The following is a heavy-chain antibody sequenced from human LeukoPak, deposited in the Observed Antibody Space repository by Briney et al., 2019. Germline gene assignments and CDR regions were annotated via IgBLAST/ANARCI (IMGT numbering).Heavy chain of an antibody. CDR2: IYYSGST. Sequence: SEALSLTCTVPGGSISSYYWSWVRQPPGKGLEWIRYIYYSGSTNYNPSLKSRVTISVDTSKNQFSLKLSSVTAADTAVYYCARDPYLLWFGELSERYFDLWGRGTLVTVSS. J-gene: IGHJ2*01. V-gene: IGHV4-59*01. CDR3: ARDPYLLWFGELSERYFDL. CDR1: GGSISSYY. D-gene: IGHD3-10*01.